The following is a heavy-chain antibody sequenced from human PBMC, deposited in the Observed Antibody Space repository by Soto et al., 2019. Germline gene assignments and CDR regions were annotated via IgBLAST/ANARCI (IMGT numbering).Heavy chain of an antibody. CDR2: ISHDGSTK. D-gene: IGHD6-13*01. J-gene: IGHJ4*02. V-gene: IGHV3-30*18. CDR1: GSTFSNYD. Sequence: GGSLRLSCAASGSTFSNYDMHWVRQAPGKGLEWVAVISHDGSTKYYADSVKGRFTISRDNSKNTLYLQMNSLGAEDTAVYYCAKPPFYSSSWYLPYYFDYWGQGTLVTVS. CDR3: AKPPFYSSSWYLPYYFDY.